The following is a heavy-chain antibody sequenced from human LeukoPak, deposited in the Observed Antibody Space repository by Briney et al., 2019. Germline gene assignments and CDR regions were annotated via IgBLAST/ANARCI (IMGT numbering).Heavy chain of an antibody. V-gene: IGHV4-39*01. D-gene: IGHD6-19*01. CDR2: IYYSGDT. CDR3: ARQEWLVLREDWFDP. J-gene: IGHJ5*02. CDR1: GGSISSSSYY. Sequence: SETLSLTCTVFGGSISSSSYYWGWIRQPPGKGLEWIGTIYYSGDTYYNPSLKSRVNISVHTSKNQFSLKLRSVTAADTAVYFCARQEWLVLREDWFDPWGQGTLVTVSS.